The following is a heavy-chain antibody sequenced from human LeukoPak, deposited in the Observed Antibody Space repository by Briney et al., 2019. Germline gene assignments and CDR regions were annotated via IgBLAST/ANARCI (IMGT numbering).Heavy chain of an antibody. CDR2: ISYDGSNK. Sequence: PGGSLRLSCAASGFTFSSYAMHWVRQAPGKGLEWVAVISYDGSNKYYADSVKGRLTISRDNSKNTLYLQMNSLRAEDTAVYYCASASFDYDSSFGPNAFDIWGQGTMVTVSS. V-gene: IGHV3-30-3*01. D-gene: IGHD3-22*01. CDR3: ASASFDYDSSFGPNAFDI. J-gene: IGHJ3*02. CDR1: GFTFSSYA.